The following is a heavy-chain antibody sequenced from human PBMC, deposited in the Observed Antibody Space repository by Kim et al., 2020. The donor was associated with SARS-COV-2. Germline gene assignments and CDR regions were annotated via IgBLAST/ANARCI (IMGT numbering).Heavy chain of an antibody. CDR1: GYTFTGYY. CDR2: INPNSGGK. V-gene: IGHV1-2*04. J-gene: IGHJ6*02. D-gene: IGHD3-16*01. CDR3: ARGRGGVRRFSVDYYYYGMDF. Sequence: ASVKVSCKASGYTFTGYYMHWVRQAPGQGLEWMGWINPNSGGKNYAQKFQGWDTMTRDTSISRAYMELSRLRSDDTAVYYCARGRGGVRRFSVDYYYYGMDFWGQGTTVTVSS.